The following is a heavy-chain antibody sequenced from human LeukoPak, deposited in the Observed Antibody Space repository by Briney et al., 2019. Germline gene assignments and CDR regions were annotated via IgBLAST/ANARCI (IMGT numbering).Heavy chain of an antibody. CDR2: IQYDGTHK. Sequence: GGSLRLSCVASGLSFSSYWMAWVRQAPGKGLEWVANIQYDGTHKFYADSVKGRFTISRDNAENSLFLEMNSLRADDTAVYFCASSHDSSGNDWGQGTLVTVSS. CDR3: ASSHDSSGND. J-gene: IGHJ4*02. V-gene: IGHV3-7*01. D-gene: IGHD3-22*01. CDR1: GLSFSSYW.